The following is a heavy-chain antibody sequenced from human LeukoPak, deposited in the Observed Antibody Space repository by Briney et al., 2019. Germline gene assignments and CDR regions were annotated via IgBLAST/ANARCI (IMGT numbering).Heavy chain of an antibody. D-gene: IGHD1-1*01. CDR2: ISGSGGSI. V-gene: IGHV3-23*01. CDR3: AKDQPGAGFDL. CDR1: GSSFRTYD. Sequence: GGSLRLSCAASGSSFRTYDLSWVRQAPGKGLEWVSGISGSGGSIKYADSLKGRFTISRDNSKKTLYLQMNSLAAEDTAVYYCAKDQPGAGFDLWGQGTLVTVAS. J-gene: IGHJ5*02.